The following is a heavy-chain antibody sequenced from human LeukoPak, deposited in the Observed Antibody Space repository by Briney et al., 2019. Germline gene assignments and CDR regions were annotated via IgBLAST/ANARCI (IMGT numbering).Heavy chain of an antibody. Sequence: SETLSLTCAVYGGSFSGYYWSWIRQPPGKGLEWLGEINHSGSTNYNPSLKSRVTISVDTSKNQFSLKLSSVTAADTAVYYCARGPHRQGAVVAATPFDYWGQGTLVTVSS. D-gene: IGHD2-15*01. CDR3: ARGPHRQGAVVAATPFDY. J-gene: IGHJ4*02. V-gene: IGHV4-34*01. CDR2: INHSGST. CDR1: GGSFSGYY.